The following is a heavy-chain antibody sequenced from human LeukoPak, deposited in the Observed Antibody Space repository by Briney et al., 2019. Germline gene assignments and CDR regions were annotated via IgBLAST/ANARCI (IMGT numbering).Heavy chain of an antibody. CDR1: GFAFTDYA. J-gene: IGHJ4*02. Sequence: GGSLRLSCAASGFAFTDYAMNWVRQTPGKGLQWVSGFSGTYSITHYADSVKGRFTISRDNSKNTLFLQMNSLRVDDTAVYYCAKSKTGSVTASFDYWGQGALVTVSS. V-gene: IGHV3-23*01. D-gene: IGHD2-21*02. CDR3: AKSKTGSVTASFDY. CDR2: FSGTYSIT.